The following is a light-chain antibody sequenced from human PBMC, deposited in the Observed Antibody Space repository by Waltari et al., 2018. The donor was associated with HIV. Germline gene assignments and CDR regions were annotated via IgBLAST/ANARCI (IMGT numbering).Light chain of an antibody. CDR1: SSNVGYNG. CDR2: FDD. V-gene: IGLV1-36*01. Sequence: QSVLTQPPSVSEAPRQRVTISCSGSSSNVGYNGVNWYQQLPGKAPKLLIYFDDRLSSGVSDRCSGSKSGTSASLAISGLQSEDEGDYYCAAWDDSLNGYVFGTGTKVTVL. CDR3: AAWDDSLNGYV. J-gene: IGLJ1*01.